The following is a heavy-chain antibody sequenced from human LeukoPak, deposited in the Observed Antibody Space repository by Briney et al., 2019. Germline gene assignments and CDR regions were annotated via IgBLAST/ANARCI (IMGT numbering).Heavy chain of an antibody. Sequence: SETLSLTCAVYGGSFSGYYWSWIRQPPGKGLEWIGEINHSGSTNYNPSLKSRVTISVDTSKNQFSLKLSSVTAADTAVYYCARDSSGAGTVGATSGYWGQGTLVTVSS. V-gene: IGHV4-34*01. D-gene: IGHD1-26*01. CDR1: GGSFSGYY. CDR2: INHSGST. J-gene: IGHJ4*02. CDR3: ARDSSGAGTVGATSGY.